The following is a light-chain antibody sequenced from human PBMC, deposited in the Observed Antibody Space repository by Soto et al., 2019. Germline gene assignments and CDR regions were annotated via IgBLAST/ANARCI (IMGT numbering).Light chain of an antibody. CDR3: SSFTSSRAYV. CDR2: EVS. V-gene: IGLV2-14*01. Sequence: QSALTQPASVSGSPGQSITISGTEPSSDVGGYNYVSWYQQQSGKAPKLMIHEVSNRPSGVSNRFSGSKSGNTASLTISGLQAEDEADYYCSSFTSSRAYVFGIGTKVTVL. J-gene: IGLJ1*01. CDR1: SSDVGGYNY.